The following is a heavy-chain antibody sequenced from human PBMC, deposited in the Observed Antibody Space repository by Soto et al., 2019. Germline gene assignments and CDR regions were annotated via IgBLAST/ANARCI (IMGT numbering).Heavy chain of an antibody. CDR2: MSHSGTP. Sequence: QLQESGPGLVKPSGTLSLTCAVSGDSVSSNQWWGWVRQSPVKGLEWIGDMSHSGTPNLSPSLEIRVTLSVDTSKNQFSLELKSVTAADTAVYFGGMSRGWYQIHSWGQGTLVTVSS. D-gene: IGHD6-19*01. V-gene: IGHV4-4*02. CDR1: GDSVSSNQW. CDR3: GMSRGWYQIHS. J-gene: IGHJ4*02.